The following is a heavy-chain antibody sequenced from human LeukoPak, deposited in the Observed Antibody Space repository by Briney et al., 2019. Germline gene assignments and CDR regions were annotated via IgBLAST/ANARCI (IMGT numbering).Heavy chain of an antibody. CDR2: INGGGNTT. D-gene: IGHD6-19*01. Sequence: PGGSLRLSCAAPGFAFSSFAMGWVRQSPGKGLEWLSTINGGGNTTFYAVSVKGRFTISRDNSKNTLYLHMDSLRPVDTAIYYCTKELHVAVAVADYYYFCMDVWGRGTAVTVSS. CDR3: TKELHVAVAVADYYYFCMDV. J-gene: IGHJ6*03. V-gene: IGHV3-23*01. CDR1: GFAFSSFA.